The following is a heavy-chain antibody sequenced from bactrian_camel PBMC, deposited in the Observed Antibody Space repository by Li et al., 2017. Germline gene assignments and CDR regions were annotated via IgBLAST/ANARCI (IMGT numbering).Heavy chain of an antibody. CDR3: AAIPFYSHRACRLGIDFDT. V-gene: IGHV3S57*01. J-gene: IGHJ6*01. D-gene: IGHD2*01. Sequence: HVQLVESGGGSVQAGGSLRLSCAASGRTYSKWCMGWFRQISGREREGLATIDSRGITAYADSVKGRFTISKDNVLNILYLQMDNLKPEDSATHRCAAIPFYSHRACRLGIDFDTWGQGTQ. CDR2: IDSRGIT. CDR1: GRTYSKWC.